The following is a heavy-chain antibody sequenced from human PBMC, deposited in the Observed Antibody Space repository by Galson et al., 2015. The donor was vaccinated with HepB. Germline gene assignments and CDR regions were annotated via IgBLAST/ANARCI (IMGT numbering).Heavy chain of an antibody. J-gene: IGHJ6*02. CDR3: ARDSRLELHRNNYFSDGMDI. CDR1: GYDFNKYG. CDR2: VSGYDGSA. V-gene: IGHV1-18*01. Sequence: SVKVSCKVSGYDFNKYGLSWVRQAPGQGLEWLGWVSGYDGSANYSPKFRGRVTMTTQTSTGTAYLEVRSLTSDATAVYYYARDSRLELHRNNYFSDGMDIWGQGTAVTVS. D-gene: IGHD5-24*01.